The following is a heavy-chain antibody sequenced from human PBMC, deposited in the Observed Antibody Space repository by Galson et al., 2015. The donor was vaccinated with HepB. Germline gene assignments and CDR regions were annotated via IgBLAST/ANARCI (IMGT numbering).Heavy chain of an antibody. CDR2: ISYDESNK. V-gene: IGHV3-30-3*01. CDR1: GFTFSSYA. J-gene: IGHJ5*02. D-gene: IGHD3-22*01. Sequence: SLRLSCAASGFTFSSYAMHWVRQAPGKGLEWVAVISYDESNKYYADSVKGRFTISRDKSKNTLYLQMNSLRAGDTAVYYCARDSNFYYDSSGHNWFDPWGQGTLVTVSS. CDR3: ARDSNFYYDSSGHNWFDP.